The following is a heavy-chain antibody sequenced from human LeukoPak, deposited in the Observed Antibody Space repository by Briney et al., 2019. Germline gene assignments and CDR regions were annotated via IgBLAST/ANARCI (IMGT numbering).Heavy chain of an antibody. Sequence: ASVKVSCKASGYTFTSYAMHWVRQAPGQRLEWMGWINAGNGNTKYSQKFQGRVTITRDTSASTAYMELSSLRSEDTAVYYCARSHMVRGVVKWFDPWGQGTLVTVS. CDR3: ARSHMVRGVVKWFDP. CDR2: INAGNGNT. V-gene: IGHV1-3*01. D-gene: IGHD3-10*01. CDR1: GYTFTSYA. J-gene: IGHJ5*02.